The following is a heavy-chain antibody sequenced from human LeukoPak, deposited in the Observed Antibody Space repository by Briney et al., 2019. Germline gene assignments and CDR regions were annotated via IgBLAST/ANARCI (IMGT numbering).Heavy chain of an antibody. CDR1: GGSISSYY. J-gene: IGHJ5*02. CDR2: IYYSGST. V-gene: IGHV4-59*08. D-gene: IGHD6-13*01. Sequence: SETLSLTCTVSGGSISSYYWSWIRQPPGKGLEWIGYIYYSGSTNYNPSLKSRVTISVDTSKNQSSLKLSSVTAADTAVYYCARRRGSSSYNWFDPWGQGTLVTVSS. CDR3: ARRRGSSSYNWFDP.